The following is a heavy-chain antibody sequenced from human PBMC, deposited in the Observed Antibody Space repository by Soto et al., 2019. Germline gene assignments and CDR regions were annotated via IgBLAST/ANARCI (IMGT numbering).Heavy chain of an antibody. J-gene: IGHJ6*02. D-gene: IGHD6-13*01. CDR3: AGSSSSGGYYYYGMGV. Sequence: LGESLKISCKGSGYSFTSYWISWVRQMPGKGLEWMGRIDPSDSYTNYSPSFQGHVTISADKSISTAYLQWSSLKASDTAMYYCAGSSSSGGYYYYGMGVWGQGTTVTVSS. V-gene: IGHV5-10-1*01. CDR1: GYSFTSYW. CDR2: IDPSDSYT.